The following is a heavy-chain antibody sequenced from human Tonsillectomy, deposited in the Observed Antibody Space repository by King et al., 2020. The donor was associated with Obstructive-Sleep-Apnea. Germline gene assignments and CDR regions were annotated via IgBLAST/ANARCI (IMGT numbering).Heavy chain of an antibody. J-gene: IGHJ5*02. D-gene: IGHD3-10*01. Sequence: VQLQESGPGLVKPSQTLSLTCTVSGGSISSGGYYWSWIRQHPGKGLEWIGYIYYSGSTYYNPSLKSRVIISVDTSKNQFSLKLSSVTAAGTAVDYCARDGDGSGGIGYWFDPWGQGTLVTVSS. CDR3: ARDGDGSGGIGYWFDP. CDR1: GGSISSGGYY. V-gene: IGHV4-31*03. CDR2: IYYSGST.